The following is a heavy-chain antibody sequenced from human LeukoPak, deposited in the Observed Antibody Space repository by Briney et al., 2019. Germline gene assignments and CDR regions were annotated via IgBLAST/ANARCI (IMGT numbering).Heavy chain of an antibody. CDR3: ARHRVLDWEPSKSMNFDY. CDR1: GGSISSGDYY. V-gene: IGHV4-30-4*08. J-gene: IGHJ4*02. D-gene: IGHD3/OR15-3a*01. CDR2: IYYSGST. Sequence: SQTLSLTCTVSGGSISSGDYYWSWIRQPPGKGLEWIGYIYYSGSTYYNPSLKSRVTISVDTSKNQFSLKLSSVTAADTAVYYCARHRVLDWEPSKSMNFDYWGQGTLVTVSS.